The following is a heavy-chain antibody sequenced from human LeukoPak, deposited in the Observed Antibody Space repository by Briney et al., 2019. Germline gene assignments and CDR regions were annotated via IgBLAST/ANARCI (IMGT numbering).Heavy chain of an antibody. CDR2: ISSSSSYI. J-gene: IGHJ4*02. D-gene: IGHD3-10*01. CDR3: ATLITMVRGVIQPFFDY. Sequence: GGSLRLSCAASGFTFSSYSMNWVRQAPGKGLKWVSSISSSSSYIYYADSVKGRFTISRDNAKNSLYLQMNSLRAEDTAVYYCATLITMVRGVIQPFFDYWGQGTLVTVSS. CDR1: GFTFSSYS. V-gene: IGHV3-21*01.